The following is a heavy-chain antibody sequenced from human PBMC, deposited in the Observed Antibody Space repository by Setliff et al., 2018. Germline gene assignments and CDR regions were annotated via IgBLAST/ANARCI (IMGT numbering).Heavy chain of an antibody. CDR2: ISRGGNTI. V-gene: IGHV3-11*04. CDR3: AREVVGAPSTFDI. CDR1: GFTFSVNY. D-gene: IGHD1-26*01. J-gene: IGHJ3*02. Sequence: GGSLRLSCAGSGFTFSVNYMSWIRQAPGRGLEWISYISRGGNTIYYADSVKGRFTISRDNARDSLFLQMSSLRAEDTAVYYCAREVVGAPSTFDIWGQGTMVTVSS.